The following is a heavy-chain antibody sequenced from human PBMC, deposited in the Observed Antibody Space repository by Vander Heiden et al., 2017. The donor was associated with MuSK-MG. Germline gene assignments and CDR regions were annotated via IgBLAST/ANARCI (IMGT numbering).Heavy chain of an antibody. D-gene: IGHD5-12*01. CDR2: ISSSSSYI. CDR1: GFTFSSYG. V-gene: IGHV3-21*01. J-gene: IGHJ5*02. CDR3: ARDGYSGYDEGHNWFDP. Sequence: EVQLVESGGGLVKPGGSLSPSCAASGFTFSSYGMNWVRQAPGKGLEWVSSISSSSSYIYYADSVKGRFTISRDNAKNSLYLQMNSLRAEETAVYYCARDGYSGYDEGHNWFDPWGQGTLVTVSS.